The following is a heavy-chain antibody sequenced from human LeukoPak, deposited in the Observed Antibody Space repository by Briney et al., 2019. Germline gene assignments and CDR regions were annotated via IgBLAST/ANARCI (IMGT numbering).Heavy chain of an antibody. V-gene: IGHV1-2*02. CDR2: INPNSGGT. CDR1: GYTFTGYY. CDR3: ATEGVFGSSYFDY. Sequence: ASVKVSCKASGYTFTGYYMHWVRQAPGQGLEWMGWINPNSGGTNYAQKFQGRVTMTRDTSISTAYMELSSLRSEDTAVYYCATEGVFGSSYFDYWGQGTLVTVSS. D-gene: IGHD3-10*01. J-gene: IGHJ4*02.